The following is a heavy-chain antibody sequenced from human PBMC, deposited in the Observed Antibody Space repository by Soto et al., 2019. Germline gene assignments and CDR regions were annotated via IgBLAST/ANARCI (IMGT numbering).Heavy chain of an antibody. V-gene: IGHV2-5*02. Sequence: ESGPTLVNPTQTLTLTCTFSGFSLSTYGVGVGWIRQPPGKALEWLAIIYWDDDTRFSPSLSSRLAITKDTSKSQVVLTMTHMDPVDTATYYCAHRPGFSMAFDYWGPGSLVTVS. CDR2: IYWDDDT. D-gene: IGHD3-10*01. J-gene: IGHJ4*02. CDR3: AHRPGFSMAFDY. CDR1: GFSLSTYGVG.